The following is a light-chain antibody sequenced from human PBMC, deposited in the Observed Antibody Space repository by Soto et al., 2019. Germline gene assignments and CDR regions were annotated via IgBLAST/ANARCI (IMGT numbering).Light chain of an antibody. CDR2: DAS. CDR1: QSISRW. CDR3: QQYSRDST. Sequence: DIQVTQSPSTLSASVGDRVTITCRASQSISRWLAWYQQKPGRAPKLLIYDASSLESGVPSRFSGSGSGTEFTPTISSLHPDDFASYYCQQYSRDSTFGQGTKVEI. V-gene: IGKV1-5*01. J-gene: IGKJ1*01.